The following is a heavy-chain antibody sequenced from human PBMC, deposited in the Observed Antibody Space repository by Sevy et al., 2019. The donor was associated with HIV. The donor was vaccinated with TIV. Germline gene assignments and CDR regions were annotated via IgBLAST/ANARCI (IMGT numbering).Heavy chain of an antibody. D-gene: IGHD1-1*01. V-gene: IGHV3-23*01. Sequence: GGSLRLSCAASGFTFSSYAMSWVRQAPGKGLEWVSAISGSGGSTYYADSVKGRFTISRDNSKNTLYLQMNSLRAEDTAVYYSANWYNWNDPRGSYYFDYWGQGTLVTVSS. J-gene: IGHJ4*02. CDR3: ANWYNWNDPRGSYYFDY. CDR1: GFTFSSYA. CDR2: ISGSGGST.